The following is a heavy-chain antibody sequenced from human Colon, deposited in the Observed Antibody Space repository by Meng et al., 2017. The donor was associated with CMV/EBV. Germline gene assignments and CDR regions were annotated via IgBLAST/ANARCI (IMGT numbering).Heavy chain of an antibody. CDR1: GFSRRTSGRG. J-gene: IGHJ4*02. V-gene: IGHV2-5*02. D-gene: IGHD3-10*01. CDR2: IYWDDDK. Sequence: HIPLLSTGLTLAKPKQTIQLTCTFSGFSRRTSGRGVGWIRQLPGKALEWLGVIYWDDDKRYSPSLKSRLTITKDTSKNQVVLTMTNLDPLDTATYYCVHRPYGSGSYFFDYWGQGTLVTVSS. CDR3: VHRPYGSGSYFFDY.